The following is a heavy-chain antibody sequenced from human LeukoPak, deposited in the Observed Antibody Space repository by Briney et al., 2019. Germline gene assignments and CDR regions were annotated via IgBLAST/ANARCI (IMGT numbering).Heavy chain of an antibody. CDR1: GGSISSGSYY. V-gene: IGHV4-61*02. J-gene: IGHJ4*02. CDR2: IYTSGST. CDR3: ARIRVVGLFHYFDY. D-gene: IGHD1-26*01. Sequence: PSETLSLTCTVSGGSISSGSYYWSWIRQPAGKGLEWIGRIYTSGSTNYNPSLKSRVTISVDTSKNQFSLKLSSVTAADTAVYYCARIRVVGLFHYFDYWGQGTLVTVSS.